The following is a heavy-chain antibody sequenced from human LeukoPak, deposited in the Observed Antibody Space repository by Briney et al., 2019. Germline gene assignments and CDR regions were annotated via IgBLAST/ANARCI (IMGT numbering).Heavy chain of an antibody. J-gene: IGHJ6*03. Sequence: PGGSPRHSCAASGFTLCSYEMNWGRPAPRKGLGWVSYISSSGSTIYYADSVKGRFTISRDNAKNSLYLQMNSLRAEDTAVYYCARGYCSGGSCYGGNYYYYYMDVWGKGTTVTISS. D-gene: IGHD2-15*01. CDR3: ARGYCSGGSCYGGNYYYYYMDV. CDR2: ISSSGSTI. V-gene: IGHV3-48*03. CDR1: GFTLCSYE.